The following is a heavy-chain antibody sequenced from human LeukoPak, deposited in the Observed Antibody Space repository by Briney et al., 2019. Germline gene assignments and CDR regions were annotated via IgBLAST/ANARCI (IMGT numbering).Heavy chain of an antibody. CDR3: ARWVAEFDY. J-gene: IGHJ4*02. V-gene: IGHV4-34*01. Sequence: SETLSLTCAVYGGSFSGYYWSWIRQPPGKGLEWIGEINHSGSTNYNPSLKSRVTISVDTSKNQFSLKLSSVTAADTAVYYCARWVAEFDYWGQGTLVTVSS. CDR2: INHSGST. D-gene: IGHD6-19*01. CDR1: GGSFSGYY.